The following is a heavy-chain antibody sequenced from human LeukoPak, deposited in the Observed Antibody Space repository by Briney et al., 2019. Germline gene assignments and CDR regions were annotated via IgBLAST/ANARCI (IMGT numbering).Heavy chain of an antibody. CDR2: INHSGST. Sequence: SETLSLTCAVHGGSFSAYYWSWVRQPPGKGLEWIGEINHSGSTNYNPSLKSRVTISADTSREKFSLNLCSVTAADTAVYYFVMTTVTGVDYWGQGTLVTVSS. CDR1: GGSFSAYY. V-gene: IGHV4-34*01. D-gene: IGHD4-17*01. J-gene: IGHJ4*02. CDR3: VMTTVTGVDY.